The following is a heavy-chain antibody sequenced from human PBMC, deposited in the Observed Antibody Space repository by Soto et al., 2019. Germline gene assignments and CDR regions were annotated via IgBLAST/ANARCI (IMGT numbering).Heavy chain of an antibody. V-gene: IGHV4-34*01. J-gene: IGHJ6*02. CDR1: GGSFSGYY. Sequence: SETLSLTCAVYGGSFSGYYWSWIRQPPGKGLEWIGEINHSGSTNYNPSLKSRVTISVDTSKNQFSLKLSSVTAADTAVYYCARAAARQWGVYYYGMDVWGQGTTVTVSS. CDR2: INHSGST. D-gene: IGHD6-6*01. CDR3: ARAAARQWGVYYYGMDV.